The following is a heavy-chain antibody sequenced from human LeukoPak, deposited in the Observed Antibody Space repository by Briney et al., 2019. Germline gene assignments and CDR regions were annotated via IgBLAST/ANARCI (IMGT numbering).Heavy chain of an antibody. V-gene: IGHV3-23*01. CDR1: GFTFSSYA. CDR2: ISGSGGST. J-gene: IGHJ4*02. D-gene: IGHD6-6*01. CDR3: AKVGDIAARPPGYFDY. Sequence: SGGSLRLSCAASGFTFSSYAMSWVRQAPGKGLEWVSAISGSGGSTYYADSVKGRFTISRDNSKNTLYLQMNSLRAEDTAVYYCAKVGDIAARPPGYFDYWGQGALVTVSS.